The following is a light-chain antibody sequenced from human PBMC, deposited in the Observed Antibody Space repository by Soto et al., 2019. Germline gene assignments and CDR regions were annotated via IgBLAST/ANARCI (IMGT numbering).Light chain of an antibody. J-gene: IGKJ4*01. CDR3: QQYSVWPLT. Sequence: EIVLTQSLATLSVSPGERAALSCRASQSVSNNLAWYQQKPGQPPRLLIFGASTRATGIPARFSGSGSEAEFALTISTLQSEDFAVYYCQQYSVWPLTFGGGTKVDIK. V-gene: IGKV3D-15*01. CDR2: GAS. CDR1: QSVSNN.